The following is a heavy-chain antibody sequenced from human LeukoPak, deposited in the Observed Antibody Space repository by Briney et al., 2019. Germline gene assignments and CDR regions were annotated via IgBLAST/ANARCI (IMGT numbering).Heavy chain of an antibody. V-gene: IGHV4-4*07. CDR2: IYTSGST. CDR3: ARNRGISSSGDYFDY. Sequence: SETLSLTCTVSGGSISSYYWSWIRQPAGKGLEWIGRIYTSGSTNYNPSLKSRVTMSVDTSKNQFSLKLSSVTAADTAVYYCARNRGISSSGDYFDYWGQGTLVTVSS. D-gene: IGHD6-6*01. J-gene: IGHJ4*02. CDR1: GGSISSYY.